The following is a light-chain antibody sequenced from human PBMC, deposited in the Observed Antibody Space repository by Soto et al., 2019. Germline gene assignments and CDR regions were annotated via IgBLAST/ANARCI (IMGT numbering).Light chain of an antibody. V-gene: IGLV2-23*02. CDR2: GVN. CDR3: CSYAGISTFHV. J-gene: IGLJ1*01. Sequence: QSVLTQPASVSGSPGQSITISCTGTSSDVGSYNLVSWYQQHPGKAPKLMIYGVNKRPSGVSNRFSGSKSGNPASLTISGLQAEDEADYYCCSYAGISTFHVFGTWTKLTVL. CDR1: SSDVGSYNL.